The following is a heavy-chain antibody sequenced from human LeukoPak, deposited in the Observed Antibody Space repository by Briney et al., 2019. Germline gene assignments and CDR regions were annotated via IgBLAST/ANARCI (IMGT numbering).Heavy chain of an antibody. CDR2: ISSSGTSI. CDR1: GFTFSDYH. V-gene: IGHV3-11*01. Sequence: GGSLRLSCAASGFTFSDYHMTWIRQAPGKGLEWFSYISSSGTSIDYADSVKGRFTISRDNAKNSLYLQMDSLRAEGTAVYYCARGWGNFDYWGQGTLVTVSS. D-gene: IGHD2-8*02. J-gene: IGHJ4*02. CDR3: ARGWGNFDY.